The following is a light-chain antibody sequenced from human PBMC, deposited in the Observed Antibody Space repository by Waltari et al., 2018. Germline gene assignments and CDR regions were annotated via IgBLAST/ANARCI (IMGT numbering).Light chain of an antibody. V-gene: IGLV1-40*01. CDR1: SPNIGAGYD. J-gene: IGLJ2*01. CDR3: QSYDSSLSGVV. CDR2: GNS. Sequence: QSVLTQPPSVSGAPGQRVTISCTGSSPNIGAGYDVHWYQQLPGTAPKLLIYGNSNRPSGVLDRFSGSKSGTSASLAITGLQAEDEADYYCQSYDSSLSGVVFGGGTKLTVL.